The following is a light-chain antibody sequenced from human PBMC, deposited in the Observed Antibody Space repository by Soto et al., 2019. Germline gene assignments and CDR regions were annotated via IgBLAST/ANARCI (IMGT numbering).Light chain of an antibody. V-gene: IGLV1-44*01. CDR2: SNN. J-gene: IGLJ1*01. Sequence: QSVLTQPPSASGTPGQRVTISCSGSSSNIGSNTVNWYQQLPGTAPKLLIYSNNQRPSGVPDRFSGSKSGTSASLAISGLQSDDEADYYCAAWDDSLNGLYVFGTGTKVTAL. CDR3: AAWDDSLNGLYV. CDR1: SSNIGSNT.